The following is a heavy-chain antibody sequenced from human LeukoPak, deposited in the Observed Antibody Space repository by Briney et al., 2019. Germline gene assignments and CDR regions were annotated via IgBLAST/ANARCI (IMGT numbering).Heavy chain of an antibody. V-gene: IGHV1-18*01. Sequence: GASVKVSCKASGYTFTSYGISWVRQAPGQGLEWMGWISAYNGNTNYAQKLQGRVTMTTDTSTSTAYMELRSLRSDDTAVYYCARDKRTYYYGTGSPLGPWGQGTLVTVSS. D-gene: IGHD3-10*01. CDR2: ISAYNGNT. CDR1: GYTFTSYG. CDR3: ARDKRTYYYGTGSPLGP. J-gene: IGHJ5*02.